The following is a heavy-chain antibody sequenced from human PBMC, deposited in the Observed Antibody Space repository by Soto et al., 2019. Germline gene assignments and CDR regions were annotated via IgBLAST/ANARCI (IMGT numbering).Heavy chain of an antibody. CDR3: ARAATCGHFDI. CDR2: IYHSGST. Sequence: SETLSLTCAVSGYSISSGYYWGWIRQPPGKGLEWIGSIYHSGSTYYNPSLKSRVTISVDTSKNQFSLKLSSVTAADTAVYYCARAATCGHFDIWGRGTLVTVSS. J-gene: IGHJ2*01. CDR1: GYSISSGYY. V-gene: IGHV4-38-2*01. D-gene: IGHD6-25*01.